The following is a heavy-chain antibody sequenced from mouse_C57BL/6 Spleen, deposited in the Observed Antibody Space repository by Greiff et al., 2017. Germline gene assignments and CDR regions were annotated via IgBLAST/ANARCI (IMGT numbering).Heavy chain of an antibody. D-gene: IGHD2-4*01. J-gene: IGHJ2*01. V-gene: IGHV5-17*01. CDR3: ASAIDYDSGFDY. Sequence: EVKVVESGGGLVKPGGSLKLSCAASGFTFSDYGMHWVRQAPEKGLEWVAYISSCSSTIYYADTVKGRFTISRDNAKNTLFLQLASLRSEDTAMYYCASAIDYDSGFDYWGQGTTLTVSS. CDR1: GFTFSDYG. CDR2: ISSCSSTI.